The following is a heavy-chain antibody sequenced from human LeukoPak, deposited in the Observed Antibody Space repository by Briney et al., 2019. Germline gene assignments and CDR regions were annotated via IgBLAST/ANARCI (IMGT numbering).Heavy chain of an antibody. V-gene: IGHV3-21*01. CDR1: GFTFSSHC. Sequence: GSLRPSCAASGFTFSSHCMNWVRQAPGKGLEWVSSISSSSSYIYYADSVKGRFTISRDNAKNSLYLQMHSLRAEDTAVYYCAREGSGYYSDYGLDVWGQGTTVTVSS. D-gene: IGHD3-22*01. CDR3: AREGSGYYSDYGLDV. CDR2: ISSSSSYI. J-gene: IGHJ6*02.